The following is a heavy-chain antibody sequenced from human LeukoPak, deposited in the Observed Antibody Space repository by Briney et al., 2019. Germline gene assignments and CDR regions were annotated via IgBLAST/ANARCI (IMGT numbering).Heavy chain of an antibody. CDR3: AGYELHDAFDI. V-gene: IGHV4-59*01. CDR2: IYYSGST. J-gene: IGHJ3*02. D-gene: IGHD6-13*01. CDR1: GGSISSYY. Sequence: SETLSLTCTVSGGSISSYYWSWIRQPPGKGLEWIGYIYYSGSTNYNPSLKSRVTISVDTSKNQFSLKLSSVTAADTAVYYCAGYELHDAFDIWGQGTMVTVSS.